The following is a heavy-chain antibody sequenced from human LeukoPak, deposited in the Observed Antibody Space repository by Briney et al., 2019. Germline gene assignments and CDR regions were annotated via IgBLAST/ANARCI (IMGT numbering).Heavy chain of an antibody. CDR1: GFTFGSYA. D-gene: IGHD5-24*01. CDR3: ARVGRDGYNLVAFDI. J-gene: IGHJ3*02. Sequence: PGGSLRLSCAASGFTFGSYAMHWVRQAPGKGLEYVSAISSNGGSTYYANSVKGRFTISRDNSKNTLYLQMGSLRAEDMAVYYCARVGRDGYNLVAFDIWGQGTMVTVSS. CDR2: ISSNGGST. V-gene: IGHV3-64*01.